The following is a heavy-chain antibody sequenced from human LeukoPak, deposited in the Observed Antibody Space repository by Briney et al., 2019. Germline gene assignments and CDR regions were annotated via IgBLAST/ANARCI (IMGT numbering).Heavy chain of an antibody. CDR2: IKQDGSEK. D-gene: IGHD3/OR15-3a*01. CDR3: ARIGLVHTFDY. CDR1: GFTFSHYW. J-gene: IGHJ4*02. V-gene: IGHV3-7*01. Sequence: GGSLRLTCAASGFTFSHYWMSWVRQAPGKGLGWVATIKQDGSEKNYVDSVKGRFTVSRDNAKNSLHLQMNSLRAEDTAVYYCARIGLVHTFDYWGQGALVTVSS.